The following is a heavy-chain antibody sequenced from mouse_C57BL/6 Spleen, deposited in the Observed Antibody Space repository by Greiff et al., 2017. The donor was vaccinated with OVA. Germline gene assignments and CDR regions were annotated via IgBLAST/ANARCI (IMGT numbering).Heavy chain of an antibody. D-gene: IGHD2-4*01. V-gene: IGHV14-4*01. CDR3: STGNYDEWAAYYAMDY. CDR2: IDPENGDT. Sequence: VQLQQSGAELVRPGASVKLSCTASGFNIKDDYMHWVKQRPEQGLEWIGWIDPENGDTEYASKFQGKAPITADTSSNTAYLQLSSLTSEDPAIYYSSTGNYDEWAAYYAMDYWGQGTSVTVSS. CDR1: GFNIKDDY. J-gene: IGHJ4*01.